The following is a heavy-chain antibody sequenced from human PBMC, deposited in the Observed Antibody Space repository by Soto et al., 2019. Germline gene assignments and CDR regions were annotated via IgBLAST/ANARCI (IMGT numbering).Heavy chain of an antibody. V-gene: IGHV1-46*01. CDR3: ARVRSSGREFDY. CDR2: VDPRDGST. CDR1: GYIFTTYS. J-gene: IGHJ4*02. D-gene: IGHD6-25*01. Sequence: QVQLVQSGAEMKRPGASVILSCKASGYIFTTYSIHWVRQTAGQGLEWMAKVDPRDGSTGYAQKFRGRVSRAWDTATGTVSMEVSSLTSDDTDTYYCARVRSSGREFDYWGQGTQVTVSS.